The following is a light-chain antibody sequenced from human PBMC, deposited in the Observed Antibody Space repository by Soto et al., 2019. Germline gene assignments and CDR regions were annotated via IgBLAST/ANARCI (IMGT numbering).Light chain of an antibody. V-gene: IGKV3-20*01. CDR2: GAS. CDR3: QQYGSSPRT. CDR1: QSVTSSY. J-gene: IGKJ1*01. Sequence: EIVLTQSPGTLSLSPGERATLSCRASQSVTSSYLAWYQQKPGQAPRLLIYGASSRATGIPDRFSGRGSGTDFTLTISRLEPEDFAVYYCQQYGSSPRTFGQGTNVDNK.